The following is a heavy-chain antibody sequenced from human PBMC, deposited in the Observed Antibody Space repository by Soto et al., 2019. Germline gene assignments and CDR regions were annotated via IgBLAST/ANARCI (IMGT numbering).Heavy chain of an antibody. CDR2: IYWDDDK. D-gene: IGHD6-13*01. J-gene: IGHJ4*02. Sequence: QITLKESGPTLVKPTQTLTLTCTFSGFSRSTNGVGVGWIRQPPGKALEWLALIYWDDDKRYSPSLNTRLTSTKDTSKSQVVLTMTTMDPVDTATYYCAHKPYSSRWAVDYWGQGTLVIVSS. CDR1: GFSRSTNGVG. CDR3: AHKPYSSRWAVDY. V-gene: IGHV2-5*02.